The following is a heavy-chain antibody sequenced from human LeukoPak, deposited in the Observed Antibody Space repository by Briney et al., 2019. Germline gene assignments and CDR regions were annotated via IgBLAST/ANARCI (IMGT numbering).Heavy chain of an antibody. Sequence: GGSLRLSCAASGLTFSSCAMSWVRQAPGKGLEWVSLISWDGGSTYYADSVKGRFTISRDNSKNSLYLQMNSLRTEDTALYYCAKEGLYSLGAFDYWGQGTLVTVSS. CDR2: ISWDGGST. CDR3: AKEGLYSLGAFDY. J-gene: IGHJ4*02. V-gene: IGHV3-43*01. CDR1: GLTFSSCA. D-gene: IGHD2-2*02.